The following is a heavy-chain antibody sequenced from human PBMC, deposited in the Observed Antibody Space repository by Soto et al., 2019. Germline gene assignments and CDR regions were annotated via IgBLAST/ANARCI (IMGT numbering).Heavy chain of an antibody. J-gene: IGHJ1*01. CDR1: GGSISSYY. D-gene: IGHD4-17*01. Sequence: SETLSLTCTVSGGSISSYYWSWIQQPPGKGLEWIGYIYYSGSTNYNPSLKSRVTISVDTSKNQFSLKLSSVTAADTAVYYCARAHGDYDSEYFKHWGQGTLVTVSS. CDR2: IYYSGST. V-gene: IGHV4-59*01. CDR3: ARAHGDYDSEYFKH.